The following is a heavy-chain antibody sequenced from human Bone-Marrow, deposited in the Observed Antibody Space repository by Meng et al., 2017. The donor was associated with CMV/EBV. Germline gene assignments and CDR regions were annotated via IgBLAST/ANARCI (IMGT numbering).Heavy chain of an antibody. Sequence: GGSLRLSCAASGFTFSSYAMSWVRQAPGKGLEWVSAISGSGGSTYYADSVKGRFTISRDNSKNTLYLQMNSLRAEDTAVYYCAKEGWFGELWATGYRMDVWGQGTTVTVSS. V-gene: IGHV3-23*01. D-gene: IGHD3-10*01. J-gene: IGHJ6*02. CDR2: ISGSGGST. CDR1: GFTFSSYA. CDR3: AKEGWFGELWATGYRMDV.